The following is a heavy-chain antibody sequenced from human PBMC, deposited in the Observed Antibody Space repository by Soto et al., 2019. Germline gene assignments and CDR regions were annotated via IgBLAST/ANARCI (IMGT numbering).Heavy chain of an antibody. CDR2: ISYGASNK. Sequence: QVQLVESGGGVVQPGTSLTLSCAATGFNFADYNMHWVRQAPGKRLEWIASISYGASNKAYRDSLQGRLSISRDNSRNTLFLQLSGRTLADTAVFFCAGEFGGKQCPYNSAMDVGGQGTTVTVSS. V-gene: IGHV3-30*04. J-gene: IGHJ6*02. CDR1: GFNFADYN. CDR3: AGEFGGKQCPYNSAMDV. D-gene: IGHD1-20*01.